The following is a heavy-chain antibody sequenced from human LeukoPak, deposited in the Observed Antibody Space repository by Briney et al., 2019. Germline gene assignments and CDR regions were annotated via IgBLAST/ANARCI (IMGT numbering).Heavy chain of an antibody. CDR1: GGSISSYY. V-gene: IGHV4-59*01. J-gene: IGHJ5*02. Sequence: SETLSLTCTVSGGSISSYYWSWIRQPPGKGLEWIGYIYYSGSTNYNPSLKRRVTISVDTSKNQFSLKLSSVTAADTAVYYCARAIVVVPAASTGWFDPWGQGTLVTVSS. CDR3: ARAIVVVPAASTGWFDP. CDR2: IYYSGST. D-gene: IGHD2-2*01.